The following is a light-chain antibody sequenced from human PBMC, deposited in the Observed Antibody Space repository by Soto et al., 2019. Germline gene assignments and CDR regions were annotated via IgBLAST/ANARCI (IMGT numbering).Light chain of an antibody. CDR1: DGVVRS. J-gene: IGKJ1*01. Sequence: IVLTQSPVSLSLSPGERATLSCRASDGVVRSLAWFQQRPGQAPRLLIYDASNRATVIPARFSGSGSGTDFTLTISRLEPEDFAVYYCLQRSDWRTVGRGTKVELK. CDR3: LQRSDWRT. CDR2: DAS. V-gene: IGKV3-11*01.